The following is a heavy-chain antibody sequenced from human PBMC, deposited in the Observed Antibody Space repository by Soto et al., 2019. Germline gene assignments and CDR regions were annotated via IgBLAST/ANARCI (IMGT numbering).Heavy chain of an antibody. J-gene: IGHJ5*02. Sequence: SETLSLTCTVSGGSVPSGSYYWSWIRQPPGKGLEWIGYIYYSGNTNYNPSLKSRVTISVDTSKNQISLKLRSVTAADTAVYYCARVPDRWGQGTLVTVSS. CDR2: IYYSGNT. D-gene: IGHD2-2*01. V-gene: IGHV4-61*01. CDR3: ARVPDR. CDR1: GGSVPSGSYY.